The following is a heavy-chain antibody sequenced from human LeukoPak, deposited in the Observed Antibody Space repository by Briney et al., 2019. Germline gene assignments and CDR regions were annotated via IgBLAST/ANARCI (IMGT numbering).Heavy chain of an antibody. J-gene: IGHJ3*02. D-gene: IGHD3-10*01. V-gene: IGHV4-59*08. Sequence: SETLSLTCTVSGGSISSYYWSWIRQPPGKGLGWMGYIYYSGSTNYNPSLKSRVTISVDTSKNQFSLKLSSVTAADTAVYYCATPGSGSYQSAFDIWGQGTMVTVSS. CDR1: GGSISSYY. CDR2: IYYSGST. CDR3: ATPGSGSYQSAFDI.